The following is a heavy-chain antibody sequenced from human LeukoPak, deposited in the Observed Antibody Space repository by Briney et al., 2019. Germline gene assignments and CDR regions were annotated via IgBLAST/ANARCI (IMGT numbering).Heavy chain of an antibody. Sequence: ASVKVSCKASGYPFTDYHMHWVRQAPGQGLEWMGWINPNSGGTNYAQKFQGRVTMTRDTSTSTGYMGLSRLITDDTAPYYCVTVYSFGDYWGQGTLVTVSS. CDR1: GYPFTDYH. D-gene: IGHD3-16*01. CDR2: INPNSGGT. CDR3: VTVYSFGDY. V-gene: IGHV1-2*02. J-gene: IGHJ4*02.